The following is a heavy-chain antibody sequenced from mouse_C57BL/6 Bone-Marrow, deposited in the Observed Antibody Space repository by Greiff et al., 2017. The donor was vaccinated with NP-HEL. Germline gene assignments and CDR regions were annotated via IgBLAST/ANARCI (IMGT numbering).Heavy chain of an antibody. V-gene: IGHV1-69*01. CDR3: ARHPFDY. Sequence: QVQLQQPGAELVMPGASVKLSCKASGYTFTSYWMHWVKQRPGQGLEWIGEIGPSDSYTNYNQKFKGKSTLTVDKSSSTAYMQLSSLTSEDSAVYYCARHPFDYWGQGTTLTVSS. J-gene: IGHJ2*01. CDR1: GYTFTSYW. CDR2: IGPSDSYT.